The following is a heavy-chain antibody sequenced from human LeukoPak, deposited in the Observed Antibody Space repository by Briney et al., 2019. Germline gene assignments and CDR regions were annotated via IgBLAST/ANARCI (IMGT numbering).Heavy chain of an antibody. J-gene: IGHJ4*02. D-gene: IGHD5-24*01. CDR2: IYGGDNT. V-gene: IGHV3-53*01. CDR3: ARGGDEYNIQYYFDY. CDR1: GFTVSRNY. Sequence: GGSLLLSCAASGFTVSRNYMSWVRQAPGKGLEGVSVIYGGDNTYYADSVKGRFTIFRDNSKNTLYLQMNSLRAEDTAVYYCARGGDEYNIQYYFDYWGQGTLVTVSS.